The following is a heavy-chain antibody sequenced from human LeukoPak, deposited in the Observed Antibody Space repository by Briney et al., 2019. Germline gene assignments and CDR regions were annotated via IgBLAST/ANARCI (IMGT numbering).Heavy chain of an antibody. CDR2: ISAYNGNT. CDR1: GYTFSSYD. D-gene: IGHD6-6*01. J-gene: IGHJ4*02. CDR3: ARGPSAVATRQDY. Sequence: ASVKVSCKGSGYTFSSYDINWVRQAPGQGLEWMGWISAYNGNTNYAQKLQGRVTLTTDTSTSTAYMELRSLRSDDTAVYYCARGPSAVATRQDYWGQGTLVTVSS. V-gene: IGHV1-18*01.